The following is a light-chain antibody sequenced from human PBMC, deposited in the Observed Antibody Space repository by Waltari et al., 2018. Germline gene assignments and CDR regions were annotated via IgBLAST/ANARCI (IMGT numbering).Light chain of an antibody. CDR2: DCT. J-gene: IGLJ3*02. Sequence: QSALPHPPSVPVSPGQSVTISCTVTGSDVCDYYYVSWYQQHPGKAPNLVIYDCTNRPSGFPDRFSGSRSGNSASLTISGLQAEDEADYYCCSYAGTWVFGGGTKLTVL. CDR1: GSDVCDYYY. CDR3: CSYAGTWV. V-gene: IGLV2-11*01.